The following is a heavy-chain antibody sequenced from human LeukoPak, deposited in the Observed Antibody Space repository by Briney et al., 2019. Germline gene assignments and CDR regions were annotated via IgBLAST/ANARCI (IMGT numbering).Heavy chain of an antibody. D-gene: IGHD2-2*01. CDR2: ISGSGGST. Sequence: GGSLRLSCAASGFTFSSYAMSWVRQTPGKGLEWVSAISGSGGSTYYADSVKGRFTISRDNSKNTLYLQMNSLRAEDTAVYYCAKDIELGVVSASDIWGQGTMVTVSS. V-gene: IGHV3-23*01. CDR1: GFTFSSYA. CDR3: AKDIELGVVSASDI. J-gene: IGHJ3*02.